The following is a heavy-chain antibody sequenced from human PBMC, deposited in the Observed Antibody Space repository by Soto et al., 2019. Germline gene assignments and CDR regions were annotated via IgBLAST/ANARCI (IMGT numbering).Heavy chain of an antibody. D-gene: IGHD1-26*01. Sequence: QVQLQESGPGLVNPSGTLSLTCVVSGASLSTSNWWSWVRQPPGKGLEWIGEIYHTGSACYSPSLKSRVSMSIDKSKNQFSLRLTDVTAADTAKYYCARGPRSGSYSVDGFDVWGQGTVVTVSS. V-gene: IGHV4-4*02. CDR2: IYHTGSA. CDR1: GASLSTSNW. J-gene: IGHJ3*01. CDR3: ARGPRSGSYSVDGFDV.